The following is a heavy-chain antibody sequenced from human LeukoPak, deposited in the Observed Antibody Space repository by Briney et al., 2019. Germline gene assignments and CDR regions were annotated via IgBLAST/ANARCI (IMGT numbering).Heavy chain of an antibody. CDR3: ARESGWFDP. CDR2: TYYRSKWYS. V-gene: IGHV6-1*01. Sequence: SQTLSLTCAISGDSVSSNSAAWSWIRQSPSRGLEWLGRTYYRSKWYSDYAVSVKSRIIINSDTSKNQFSLHLNSVTPEDTAVYYCARESGWFDPWGQGTPVSVSS. CDR1: GDSVSSNSAA. J-gene: IGHJ5*02.